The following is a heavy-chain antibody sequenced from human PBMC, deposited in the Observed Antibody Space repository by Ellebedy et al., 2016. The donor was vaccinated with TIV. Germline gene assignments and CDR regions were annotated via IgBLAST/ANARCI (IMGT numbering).Heavy chain of an antibody. Sequence: GESLKISXKGSGYSFTSYWIGWVRQMPGKGLEWMGIIYPGDSDTRYSPSFQGQVTISADKSISTAYLQWSSLKASDTAMYYCARQLMVRGNVTILDVWGQGTTVTVSS. D-gene: IGHD3-10*01. V-gene: IGHV5-51*01. CDR2: IYPGDSDT. CDR3: ARQLMVRGNVTILDV. CDR1: GYSFTSYW. J-gene: IGHJ6*02.